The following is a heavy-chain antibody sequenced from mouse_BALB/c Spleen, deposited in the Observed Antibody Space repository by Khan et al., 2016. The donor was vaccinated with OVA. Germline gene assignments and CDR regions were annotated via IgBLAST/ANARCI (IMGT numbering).Heavy chain of an antibody. V-gene: IGHV14-3*02. Sequence: VQLQQSGAELVKSGATVKLSCTASGLHIKDTYMHWLLQWPEQGLEWLGRIDPPTGTTKYDPKFPGPATITAATSSNTAYLQLSSRTSEDTAVYYCARMARKWGQGTTLTVAS. CDR2: IDPPTGTT. CDR3: ARMARK. J-gene: IGHJ2*01. CDR1: GLHIKDTY.